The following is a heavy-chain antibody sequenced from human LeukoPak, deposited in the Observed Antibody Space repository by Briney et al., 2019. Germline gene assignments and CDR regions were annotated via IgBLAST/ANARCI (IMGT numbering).Heavy chain of an antibody. CDR3: ARPGVGSGRYGAFDI. CDR1: GGSISSGDYY. Sequence: SETLSLTCTVSGGSISSGDYYWSWIRQPPGKGLEWIGYIYYSGSTYYNPSLKSRVTISVDTSKNQFSLKLSSVTAADTAVYYCARPGVGSGRYGAFDIWGQGTMVTVSS. J-gene: IGHJ3*02. D-gene: IGHD5-18*01. CDR2: IYYSGST. V-gene: IGHV4-30-4*08.